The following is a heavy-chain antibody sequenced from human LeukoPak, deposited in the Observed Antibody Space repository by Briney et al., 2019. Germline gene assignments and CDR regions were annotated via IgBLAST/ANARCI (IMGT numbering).Heavy chain of an antibody. CDR1: GFTVSNKY. Sequence: TGGSLRLSCAASGFTVSNKYMTWVRQAPGKGLEWVSLIYSDGRTYYADSVKGRCTISRDNSKNTLYLQMNSLRAEDTAVYYCAKGGRYCGGGSCSYYYYYYYMDVGGKGTTVTVS. J-gene: IGHJ6*03. CDR2: IYSDGRT. V-gene: IGHV3-53*01. D-gene: IGHD2-15*01. CDR3: AKGGRYCGGGSCSYYYYYYYMDV.